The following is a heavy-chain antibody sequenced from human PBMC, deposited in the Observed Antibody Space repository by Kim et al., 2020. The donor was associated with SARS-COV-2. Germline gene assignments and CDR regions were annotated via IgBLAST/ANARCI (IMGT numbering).Heavy chain of an antibody. V-gene: IGHV1-24*01. J-gene: IGHJ6*02. CDR2: FDPEDGET. CDR3: ATDLGGVGSPPLYGMDV. D-gene: IGHD1-26*01. CDR1: GYTLTELS. Sequence: ASVKVSCKVSGYTLTELSMHWVRQAPGKGLEWMGGFDPEDGETIYAQKFQGRVTMTEDTSTDTAYMELSSLRSEDTAVYYCATDLGGVGSPPLYGMDVWGQGTTVTVSS.